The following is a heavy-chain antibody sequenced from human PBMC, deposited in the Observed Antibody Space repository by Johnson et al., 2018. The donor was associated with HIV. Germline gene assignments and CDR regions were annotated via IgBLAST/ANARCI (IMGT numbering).Heavy chain of an antibody. Sequence: QVQLVESGGGVVQPGRSLRLSCVVSGFTYSSYAMHWVRQAPGKGLEWVAVISYDGSNKYYADSVKGRFTISRDNSKNTLYLQMNSLRGEDTAVYYCARGDIGWNDDFAFDIWGQGTMDTVSS. V-gene: IGHV3-30*04. CDR2: ISYDGSNK. CDR1: GFTYSSYA. CDR3: ARGDIGWNDDFAFDI. J-gene: IGHJ3*02. D-gene: IGHD1-1*01.